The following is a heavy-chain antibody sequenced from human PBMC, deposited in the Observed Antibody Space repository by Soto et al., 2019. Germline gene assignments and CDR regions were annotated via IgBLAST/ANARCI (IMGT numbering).Heavy chain of an antibody. Sequence: QVQLVQSGAEVKKPGSSVKVSCKASGGTFSSYAISWVRQAPGQGREWMGGNIPIFGTANYAQKFQGRVTIPADESTRTAYMELSSLRSEDTAVYYCVYDSSGYYPSDYWGQGTLVTVSS. CDR3: VYDSSGYYPSDY. J-gene: IGHJ4*02. D-gene: IGHD3-22*01. CDR1: GGTFSSYA. V-gene: IGHV1-69*01. CDR2: NIPIFGTA.